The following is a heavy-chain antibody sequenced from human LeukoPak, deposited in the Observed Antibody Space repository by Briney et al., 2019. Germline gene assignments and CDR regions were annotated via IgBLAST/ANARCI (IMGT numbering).Heavy chain of an antibody. CDR2: IKSKTDGGTT. J-gene: IGHJ4*02. CDR1: GFTFSNAW. CDR3: TTDELWFGEFILSPKSIDY. Sequence: GGSLRLSCAASGFTFSNAWMSWVRQAPGKGLEWVGRIKSKTDGGTTDYAAPVKGRFTISRDDSKNTLYLKMNSLKTEDTAVYYCTTDELWFGEFILSPKSIDYWGQGTLVTVSS. D-gene: IGHD3-10*01. V-gene: IGHV3-15*01.